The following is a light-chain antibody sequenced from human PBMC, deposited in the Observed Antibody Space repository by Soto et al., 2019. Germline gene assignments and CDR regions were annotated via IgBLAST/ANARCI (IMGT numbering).Light chain of an antibody. Sequence: EIVLTQSPGTLSLSPEESATLSCRASQNFGISYLAWYQQKPGQAPRLLIYGASSRATGIPDRFSGSGSGTDFTLTISSLQPDDFATYYCQQRSNWPPITFGQGTRLEI. V-gene: IGKV3D-20*02. CDR2: GAS. J-gene: IGKJ5*01. CDR3: QQRSNWPPIT. CDR1: QNFGISY.